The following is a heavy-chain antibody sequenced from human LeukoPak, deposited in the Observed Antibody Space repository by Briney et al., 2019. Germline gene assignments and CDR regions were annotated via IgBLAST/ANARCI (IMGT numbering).Heavy chain of an antibody. CDR3: TRGGQSKYDSSGYLNYFDY. J-gene: IGHJ4*02. D-gene: IGHD3-22*01. CDR1: GFTFSSYV. Sequence: GGSLRLSCAASGFTFSSYVMYWVRQAPGKGLEYVSSISSNGGSTYYANSVKGRFTISRDNSKNTLYLQMGSLRAEDMAVYYCTRGGQSKYDSSGYLNYFDYWGQGTLVTVSS. V-gene: IGHV3-64*01. CDR2: ISSNGGST.